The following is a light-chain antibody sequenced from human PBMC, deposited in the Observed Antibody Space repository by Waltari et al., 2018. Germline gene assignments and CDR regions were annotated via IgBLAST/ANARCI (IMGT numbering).Light chain of an antibody. CDR1: QSVTSNY. J-gene: IGKJ1*01. CDR3: QQYGSSPRT. V-gene: IGKV3-20*01. CDR2: DAS. Sequence: EIVLTQSPGTLSLSPGERANLSCRASQSVTSNYLAWYQQKPGQAPRLVIYDASSRATGSPDRFSGSGSGTDFTLTISRLEPEDFAVYYCQQYGSSPRTFGQGTKVEIK.